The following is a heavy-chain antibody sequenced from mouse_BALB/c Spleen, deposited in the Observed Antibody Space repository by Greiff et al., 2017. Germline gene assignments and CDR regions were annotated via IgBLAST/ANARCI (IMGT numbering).Heavy chain of an antibody. CDR3: ARITTVVGTRWYFDV. J-gene: IGHJ1*01. CDR1: GYTFTSYW. V-gene: IGHV1-74*01. Sequence: QVQLQQPGAELVRPGASVKLSCMASGYTFTSYWMNWVKQRPEQGLEWIGRIDPYDSETYYNQKFKDKAILTVGKSSSTAYMQLSSLTSEDSAVYYCARITTVVGTRWYFDVWGAGTTVTVSS. CDR2: IDPYDSET. D-gene: IGHD1-1*01.